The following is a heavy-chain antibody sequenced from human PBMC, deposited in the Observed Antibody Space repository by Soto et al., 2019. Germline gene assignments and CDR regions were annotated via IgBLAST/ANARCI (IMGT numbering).Heavy chain of an antibody. CDR2: IKSKTDGGTT. V-gene: IGHV3-15*01. J-gene: IGHJ4*02. Sequence: GGSLRLSCAASGFTFSNAWMSWVRQAPGKGLERVGRIKSKTDGGTTDYAAPVKGRFTISRDDSKNTLYLQMNSLKTEDTAVYYCTTIAVSGLAGYWGQGTLVTVSS. CDR1: GFTFSNAW. CDR3: TTIAVSGLAGY. D-gene: IGHD6-19*01.